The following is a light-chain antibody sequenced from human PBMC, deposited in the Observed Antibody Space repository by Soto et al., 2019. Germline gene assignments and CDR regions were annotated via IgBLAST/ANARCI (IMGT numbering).Light chain of an antibody. J-gene: IGLJ1*01. CDR2: EVS. V-gene: IGLV2-8*01. CDR3: RSYAGSNNFL. Sequence: QSVLTQPPSASGSPGQSVTISCTGTSSDVGGYNYVSWYQQHPGKAPKLMIYEVSKRPSGVPDRFSGSKSGNTASLTVSGLQAEDEADYYCRSYAGSNNFLFGTGTKVTVL. CDR1: SSDVGGYNY.